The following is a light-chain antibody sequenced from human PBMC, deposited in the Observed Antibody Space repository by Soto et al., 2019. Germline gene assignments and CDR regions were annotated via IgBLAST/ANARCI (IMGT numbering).Light chain of an antibody. J-gene: IGKJ4*01. CDR3: PEYGHIYTVLP. CDR2: GAS. V-gene: IGKV3-20*01. CDR1: QSVSSSY. Sequence: EIVLTQSPGTLSLSPGERATLSCRASQSVSSSYLAWYQQKPGQAPRLLIYGASSRATGIPDRFSGSGSGTDFTLTISRLEPEDFVLYNCPEYGHIYTVLPFGG.